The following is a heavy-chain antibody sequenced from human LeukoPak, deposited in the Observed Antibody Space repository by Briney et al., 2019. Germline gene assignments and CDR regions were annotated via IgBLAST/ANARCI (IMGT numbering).Heavy chain of an antibody. D-gene: IGHD4-17*01. CDR2: ISYSGST. Sequence: SETLSLTCTVSGGSMYSYYWSWIRQPPGKGLEWIGYISYSGSTNYNPSLKSRVTIMADTSKNQFSLRLSSVTAADTAVYYCASQTTVKRQFDPWGQGTLVTVSS. V-gene: IGHV4-59*08. CDR1: GGSMYSYY. J-gene: IGHJ5*02. CDR3: ASQTTVKRQFDP.